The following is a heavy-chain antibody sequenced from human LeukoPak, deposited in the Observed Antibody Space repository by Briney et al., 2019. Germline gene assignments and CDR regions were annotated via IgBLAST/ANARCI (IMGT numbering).Heavy chain of an antibody. D-gene: IGHD3-10*01. Sequence: SETLSLTCAVYGGSFSGYHWSWIRQPPGKGLEWIGEINHSGSTNYNPSLKSRVTISVDTSKNQFSLKLSSVTAADTAVYYCARYYGSGSYSAIYYFDYWGQGTLVTVSS. CDR1: GGSFSGYH. CDR2: INHSGST. V-gene: IGHV4-34*01. CDR3: ARYYGSGSYSAIYYFDY. J-gene: IGHJ4*02.